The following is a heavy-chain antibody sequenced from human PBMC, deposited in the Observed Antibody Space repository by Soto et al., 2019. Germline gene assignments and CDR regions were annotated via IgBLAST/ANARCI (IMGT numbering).Heavy chain of an antibody. V-gene: IGHV3-30-3*01. Sequence: QVQLVESGGGVVQPGRSLRLSCAASGFTFSSYAMHWVRQAPGKGLEWVAVISYDGSNKYYADSVKGRFTISRDNSKNTLYLQMNSLRAEDTAVYYCARAGSSWYNWFDPWGQGILVTVSS. J-gene: IGHJ5*02. CDR1: GFTFSSYA. D-gene: IGHD6-13*01. CDR3: ARAGSSWYNWFDP. CDR2: ISYDGSNK.